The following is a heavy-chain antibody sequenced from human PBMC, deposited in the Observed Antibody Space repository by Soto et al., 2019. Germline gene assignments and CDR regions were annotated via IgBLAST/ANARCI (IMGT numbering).Heavy chain of an antibody. CDR1: GGTFSSYA. Sequence: QVQLVQSGAEVKKPGSSVKVSCKASGGTFSSYAISWVRHAPGQGLEWMGGIIPIFGTANYAQKLQGRVTSTADKSTSTAYMELISLRSEDTAVYYCASYNWNYGGWFDPWGQGTLVTVSS. V-gene: IGHV1-69*06. CDR3: ASYNWNYGGWFDP. J-gene: IGHJ5*02. D-gene: IGHD1-7*01. CDR2: IIPIFGTA.